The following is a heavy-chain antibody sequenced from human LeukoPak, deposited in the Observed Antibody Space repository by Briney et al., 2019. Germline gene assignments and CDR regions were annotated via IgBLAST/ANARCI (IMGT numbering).Heavy chain of an antibody. CDR3: AREATGGYYFDY. V-gene: IGHV3-30*04. CDR1: GFTFSSYA. D-gene: IGHD7-27*01. J-gene: IGHJ4*02. CDR2: ISYDGSNK. Sequence: QPGGSLRLSCAASGFTFSSYAMHWVRQAPGKGLEWVAVISYDGSNKYYADSVKGRFTISRDNSKNTLYLQVNSLRAEDTAVYYCAREATGGYYFDYWGQGTLVTVSS.